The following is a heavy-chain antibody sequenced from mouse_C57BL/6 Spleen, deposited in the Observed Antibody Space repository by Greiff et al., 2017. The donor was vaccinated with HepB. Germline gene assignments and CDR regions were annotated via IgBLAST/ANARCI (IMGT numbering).Heavy chain of an antibody. D-gene: IGHD1-1*01. CDR3: APFTTVVDSDPYWYFDV. Sequence: QVQLQQSGPELVKPGASVKISCKASGYSFTSYYIHWVKQRPGQGLEWIGWIYPGSGNTKYNEKFKGKATLTADTSSSTAYMQLSSLTSEDSAVYYCAPFTTVVDSDPYWYFDVWGTGTTVTVSS. CDR2: IYPGSGNT. J-gene: IGHJ1*03. V-gene: IGHV1-66*01. CDR1: GYSFTSYY.